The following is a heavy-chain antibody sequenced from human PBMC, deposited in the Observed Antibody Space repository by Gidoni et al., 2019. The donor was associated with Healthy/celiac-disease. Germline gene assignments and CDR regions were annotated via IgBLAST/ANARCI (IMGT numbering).Heavy chain of an antibody. J-gene: IGHJ4*02. CDR3: AKGSGYSSSWYLGY. Sequence: EVQLLESGGGLVQPGGSLRLSCAASGLTFSSYAMSWVRQAPGKGLEWVSAISGSGGSTYYADSVKGRFTISRDNSKNTLYLQMNSLRAEDTAVYYCAKGSGYSSSWYLGYWGQGTLVTVSS. CDR1: GLTFSSYA. D-gene: IGHD6-13*01. V-gene: IGHV3-23*01. CDR2: ISGSGGST.